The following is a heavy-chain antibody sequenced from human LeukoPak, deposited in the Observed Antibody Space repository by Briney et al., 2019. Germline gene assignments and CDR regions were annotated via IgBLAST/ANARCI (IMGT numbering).Heavy chain of an antibody. CDR3: ARRRYDFWSGYYGYFDY. CDR1: GFTFSSYA. J-gene: IGHJ4*02. V-gene: IGHV3-64*01. Sequence: GGSLRLSCAASGFTFSSYAMHWVRQAPGKGLEYVSAISSNGGSTYYANSVKGRFTISRDNYKNTLYLQMGSLRAEDMAVYYCARRRYDFWSGYYGYFDYWGQGTLVTVSS. CDR2: ISSNGGST. D-gene: IGHD3-3*01.